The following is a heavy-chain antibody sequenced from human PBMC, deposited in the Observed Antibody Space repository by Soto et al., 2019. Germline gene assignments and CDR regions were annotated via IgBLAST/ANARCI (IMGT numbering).Heavy chain of an antibody. Sequence: KPSETLSHTFIVSDNFISSYYWSWIRQPPGKGLEWIGYIYYSGSTTYNPSLKSRVTISLDMSKNQFSLKLTSVTAADTAVYYCARLGAYYQSLDPWGPGTLVTVSS. D-gene: IGHD3-22*01. J-gene: IGHJ5*02. V-gene: IGHV4-59*01. CDR2: IYYSGST. CDR3: ARLGAYYQSLDP. CDR1: DNFISSYY.